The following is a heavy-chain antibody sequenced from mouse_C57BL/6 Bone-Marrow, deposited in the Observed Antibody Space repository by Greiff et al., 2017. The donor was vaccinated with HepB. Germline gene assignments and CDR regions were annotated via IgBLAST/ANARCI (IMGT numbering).Heavy chain of an antibody. J-gene: IGHJ3*01. CDR3: TTRVCPFAY. Sequence: EVQLQQSGAELVRPGASVKLSCTASGFNIKDDYMHWVKQRPEQGLEWIGWIDPENGDTEYASKFQGKATITADTSSNTAYLQLSSLTSEDTAVYYCTTRVCPFAYWGQGTLVTVSA. CDR2: IDPENGDT. CDR1: GFNIKDDY. V-gene: IGHV14-4*01.